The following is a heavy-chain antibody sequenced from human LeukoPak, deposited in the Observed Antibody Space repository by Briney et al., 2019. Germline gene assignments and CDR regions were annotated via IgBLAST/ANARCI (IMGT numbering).Heavy chain of an antibody. J-gene: IGHJ4*02. V-gene: IGHV4-59*01. CDR1: GGSISTYF. CDR2: IYYSGST. CDR3: ARAGYYDFWSGQVFDY. Sequence: PSETLSLTCTVSGGSISTYFWSWLRQPPGKGLEWVGYIYYSGSTNYNPSLKSRVTISVDTSKNQFSLKLSSVTAADTAVYYCARAGYYDFWSGQVFDYWGQGTLVTVSS. D-gene: IGHD3-3*01.